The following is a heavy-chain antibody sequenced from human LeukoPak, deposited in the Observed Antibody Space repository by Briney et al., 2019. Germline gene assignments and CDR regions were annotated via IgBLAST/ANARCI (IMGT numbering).Heavy chain of an antibody. CDR3: ATDSGYSAYEGFDY. CDR2: ISGYNGNT. V-gene: IGHV1-18*01. Sequence: ASVKVSCKASGYTFTSYGISWVRQAPGQGLEWMGRISGYNGNTNYAQNLQGRVTMTTDTSTSTAYMELRSLGSDDTAVYYCATDSGYSAYEGFDYWGQGTLVTVSS. J-gene: IGHJ4*02. CDR1: GYTFTSYG. D-gene: IGHD5-12*01.